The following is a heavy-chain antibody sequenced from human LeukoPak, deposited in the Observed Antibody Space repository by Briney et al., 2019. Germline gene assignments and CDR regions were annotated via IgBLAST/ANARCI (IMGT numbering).Heavy chain of an antibody. CDR1: GGSISSYY. J-gene: IGHJ4*02. CDR3: ARDPGAAAGTNYFDY. D-gene: IGHD6-13*01. V-gene: IGHV4-59*01. Sequence: PSETLSLTCTVSGGSISSYYWSWIRQPPGKGLEWIGYIYYSGSTNYNPSLKSRVTISVDTSKNQFSLKLISVTAADTAVYYCARDPGAAAGTNYFDYWGQGTLVTVSS. CDR2: IYYSGST.